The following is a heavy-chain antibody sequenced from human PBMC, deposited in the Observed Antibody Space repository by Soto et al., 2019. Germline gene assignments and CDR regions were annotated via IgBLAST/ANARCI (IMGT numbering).Heavy chain of an antibody. CDR2: ISADNGNT. J-gene: IGHJ6*02. CDR1: GYTFTSYG. Sequence: QVQLVQSGAEVKKPGASVKVSCKASGYTFTSYGISWVRQAPGQGLEWMGWISADNGNTNYAEKLQGRVTMTTDTSKSTAYMELRSLRSDDTAVYYCARDGRPFYYYYYGMDVWGQGTTVTVSS. V-gene: IGHV1-18*01. CDR3: ARDGRPFYYYYYGMDV.